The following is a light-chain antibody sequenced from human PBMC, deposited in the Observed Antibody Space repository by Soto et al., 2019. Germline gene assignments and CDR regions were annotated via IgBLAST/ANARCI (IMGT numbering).Light chain of an antibody. CDR2: DVS. CDR3: QQYDDYWT. CDR1: QSVRHF. Sequence: DIQMTQSPSTLSASVGDRVTITCRPSQSVRHFLAWYQQKPGKAPKVVIYDVSNLESGVPSRFSGSGSGTEFTLTISSLQPDDFATYYCQQYDDYWTFGPGTKVEVK. V-gene: IGKV1-5*01. J-gene: IGKJ1*01.